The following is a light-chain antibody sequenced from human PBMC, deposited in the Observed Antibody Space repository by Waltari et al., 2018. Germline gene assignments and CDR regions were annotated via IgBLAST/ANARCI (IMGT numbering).Light chain of an antibody. CDR2: VNSDGSH. V-gene: IGLV4-69*01. CDR1: SGHSSNV. Sequence: QLVLTQSPSASASLGASVKLTCTLNSGHSSNVVAWLQQQPEKGPRYLMKVNSDGSHSKGDEVPDRFSGSRSGAERYLTISSVQSEDESDYDCQTGGHGTWVFGGGTKLTVL. J-gene: IGLJ3*02. CDR3: QTGGHGTWV.